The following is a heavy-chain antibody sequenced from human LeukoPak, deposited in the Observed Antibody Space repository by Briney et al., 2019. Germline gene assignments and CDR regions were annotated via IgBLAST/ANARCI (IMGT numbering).Heavy chain of an antibody. CDR1: GGSISSYY. D-gene: IGHD2-2*01. Sequence: SETLSLTCTVSGGSISSYYWSWIRQPAGKGLEWIGRIYTSGSTNYNPSLKSRVTMSVDTSKNQFSLKLSSVTAADTAVYYCARDWVVPAANWFDPWGQGTLVTVSS. J-gene: IGHJ5*02. V-gene: IGHV4-4*07. CDR2: IYTSGST. CDR3: ARDWVVPAANWFDP.